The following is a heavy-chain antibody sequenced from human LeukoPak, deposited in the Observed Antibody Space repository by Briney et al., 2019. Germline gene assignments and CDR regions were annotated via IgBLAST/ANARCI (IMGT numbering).Heavy chain of an antibody. Sequence: SETLSLTCAVYGGSFSGYYWGWIRQPPGKGLEWIGSIYHSGSTYYNPSLKSRVTISVDTSKNQFSLKLSSVTAADTAVYYCARDIRAVAGTRWFDPWGRGTLVTVSS. J-gene: IGHJ5*02. D-gene: IGHD6-19*01. CDR2: IYHSGST. CDR1: GGSFSGYY. V-gene: IGHV4-38-2*02. CDR3: ARDIRAVAGTRWFDP.